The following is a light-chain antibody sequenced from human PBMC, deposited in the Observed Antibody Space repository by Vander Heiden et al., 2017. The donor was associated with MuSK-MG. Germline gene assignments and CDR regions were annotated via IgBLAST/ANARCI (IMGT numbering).Light chain of an antibody. CDR1: NLGNKY. J-gene: IGLJ2*01. Sequence: SYDLTQPPSVSVPPGHTASITCFGDNLGNKYVCWYQHKSSQSPVLVIYQDKKGPSGIPERFAGSNSRNTATLTIRGTQAVDEANYYCQAWDSSSVVFGGGTKLFVL. V-gene: IGLV3-1*01. CDR3: QAWDSSSVV. CDR2: QDK.